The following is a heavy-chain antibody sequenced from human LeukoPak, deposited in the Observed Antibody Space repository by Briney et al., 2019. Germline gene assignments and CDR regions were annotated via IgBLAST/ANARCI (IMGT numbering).Heavy chain of an antibody. V-gene: IGHV4-59*01. CDR3: ARAVADETFDI. CDR1: GGSISSYY. CDR2: IYYSGST. D-gene: IGHD4-23*01. J-gene: IGHJ3*02. Sequence: SETLSLTCTVSGGSISSYYWSWIRQPPGKGLEWIGYIYYSGSTNYNPSLKSRVTISVDTSKNQFSLRLSSVSAADTAMYYCARAVADETFDIWGQGTRVTVSS.